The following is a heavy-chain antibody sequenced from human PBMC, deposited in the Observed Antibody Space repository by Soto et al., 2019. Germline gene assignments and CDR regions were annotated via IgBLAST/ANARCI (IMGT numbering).Heavy chain of an antibody. Sequence: PGGSLRLSCAASGFTFSSYAMHWVRQAPGKGLEWVAVISYDGSNKYYADSVKGRFTISRDNSKNTLYLQMNSLRAEDTAVYYCAKETNYYDSSGYYFGWGQGTLVTVSS. CDR1: GFTFSSYA. V-gene: IGHV3-30*04. CDR3: AKETNYYDSSGYYFG. D-gene: IGHD3-22*01. CDR2: ISYDGSNK. J-gene: IGHJ4*02.